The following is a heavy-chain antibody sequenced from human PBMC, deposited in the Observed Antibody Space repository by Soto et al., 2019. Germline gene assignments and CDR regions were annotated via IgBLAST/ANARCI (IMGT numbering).Heavy chain of an antibody. Sequence: EVQLVESGGGLVKPGGSLRLSCAGSALTASKNYMSWVRQPPGKGLEWVSVIYSGGTTYYADSVKDRFSISRDNFKSTVYHQMRNLRAGDTDAYYCARGGSRSDGAYYGMDVWGQGTTVTFSS. V-gene: IGHV3-66*01. J-gene: IGHJ6*02. CDR1: ALTASKNY. CDR3: ARGGSRSDGAYYGMDV. D-gene: IGHD3-10*01. CDR2: IYSGGTT.